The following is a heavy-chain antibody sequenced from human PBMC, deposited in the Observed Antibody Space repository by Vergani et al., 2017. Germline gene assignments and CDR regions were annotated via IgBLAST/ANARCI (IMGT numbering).Heavy chain of an antibody. Sequence: QVTLQESGPVLVKPTETLTLTCTVSGFSLSNARMGVSWIRQPPGKALEWLAQIFSNDEKSYSTSLKSRLTISKDTSKSQVVLTMTNMDPVDTATYYCARIPPDVEDYGDSVDYWGQGTLVTVSS. V-gene: IGHV2-26*01. J-gene: IGHJ4*02. CDR1: GFSLSNARMG. CDR2: IFSNDEK. CDR3: ARIPPDVEDYGDSVDY. D-gene: IGHD4-17*01.